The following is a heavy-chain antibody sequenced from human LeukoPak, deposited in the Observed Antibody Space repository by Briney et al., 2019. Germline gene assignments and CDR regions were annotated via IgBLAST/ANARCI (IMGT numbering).Heavy chain of an antibody. Sequence: SETLSLTCTVSGASVSSNSYHWSWIRQPPGKGLEWIGYIYYSGSTNYNPSLKSRVTISVDTSKNQFSLKLSSVTAADTAVYYCARWDIAVAGRNWFDPWGQGTLVTVSS. CDR2: IYYSGST. V-gene: IGHV4-61*01. CDR3: ARWDIAVAGRNWFDP. D-gene: IGHD6-19*01. J-gene: IGHJ5*02. CDR1: GASVSSNSYH.